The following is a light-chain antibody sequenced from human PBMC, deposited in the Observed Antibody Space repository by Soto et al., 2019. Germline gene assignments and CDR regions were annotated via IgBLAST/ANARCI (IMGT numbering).Light chain of an antibody. CDR3: QQYNNWPWT. J-gene: IGKJ1*01. CDR1: QSVSSK. Sequence: EIVLTQSPGTLSVSPGERVTLSCRASQSVSSKLVWYQRKPGQSPRLLIYDASTRATGMPGRFRGSGSGTEFTLTISSLQSEDFAVYYCQQYNNWPWTFGQGTKV. V-gene: IGKV3-15*01. CDR2: DAS.